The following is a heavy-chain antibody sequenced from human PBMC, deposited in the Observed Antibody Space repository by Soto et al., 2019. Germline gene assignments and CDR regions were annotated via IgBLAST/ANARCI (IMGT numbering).Heavy chain of an antibody. J-gene: IGHJ6*03. CDR1: GFTFNSSG. CDR3: AGGEPSGASLGARYYYYYYMDV. Sequence: QVQLVESGGGVVQPGRSLRLSCATSGFTFNSSGMHWVRQAPGKGLEWVAVIWYDGTNKYYADSVKGRFTISRDNAKNTLYLQMNSLRVDDTAVYYCAGGEPSGASLGARYYYYYYMDVWGKETTVSVSS. D-gene: IGHD6-6*01. V-gene: IGHV3-33*01. CDR2: IWYDGTNK.